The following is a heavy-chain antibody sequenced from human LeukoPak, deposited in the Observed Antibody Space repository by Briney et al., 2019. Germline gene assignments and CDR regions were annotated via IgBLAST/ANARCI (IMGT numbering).Heavy chain of an antibody. CDR2: VLYSGST. V-gene: IGHV4-38-2*02. CDR1: GFSMTSGHF. Sequence: PSETLSLTCAVSGFSMTSGHFWGWIRQPPGKGLEWIGSVLYSGSTYYSPSLKSRVTISVDTSGNQFSLKLNSVTAADTAVYYCARDHCDFRTSGLDYWGQGSLVTVSS. CDR3: ARDHCDFRTSGLDY. J-gene: IGHJ4*02. D-gene: IGHD5-12*01.